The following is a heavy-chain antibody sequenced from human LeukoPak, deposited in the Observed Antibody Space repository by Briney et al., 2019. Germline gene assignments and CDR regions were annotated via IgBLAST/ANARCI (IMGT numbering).Heavy chain of an antibody. V-gene: IGHV3-30-3*02. CDR1: RFTFSSYA. CDR3: AKPTGAGSRDY. CDR2: ISYDGSNK. Sequence: GGSLRLSCAASRFTFSSYAMHWVRQAPGKGLEWVAVISYDGSNKYYADSVKGRFTISRDNSKNTLYLQMNSLRAEDTAVYYCAKPTGAGSRDYWGQGTLVTVSS. J-gene: IGHJ4*02. D-gene: IGHD1-26*01.